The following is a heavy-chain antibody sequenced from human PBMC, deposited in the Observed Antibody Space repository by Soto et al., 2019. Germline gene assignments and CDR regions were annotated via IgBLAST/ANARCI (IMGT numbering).Heavy chain of an antibody. CDR1: GFTFSNHH. D-gene: IGHD1-20*01. J-gene: IGHJ4*02. CDR3: VKLNWRPGGG. V-gene: IGHV3-23*01. Sequence: EVQLLESGGGLVQPGGSLRLSCEASGFTFSNHHMAWVRQAPGKGLEWVSAMTGDGNTYYADSVKGRFTISRVNSKSTLYLQMNRLRVEDTAVYYCVKLNWRPGGGWGQGTLVTVSS. CDR2: MTGDGNT.